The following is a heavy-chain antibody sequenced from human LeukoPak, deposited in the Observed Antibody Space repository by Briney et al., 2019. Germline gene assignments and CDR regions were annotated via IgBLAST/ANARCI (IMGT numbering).Heavy chain of an antibody. V-gene: IGHV3-11*04. D-gene: IGHD4-17*01. J-gene: IGHJ4*02. CDR1: GFPFSDYD. CDR2: ISSSGEKT. CDR3: ARTTSLDN. Sequence: GGSLRLSCAASGFPFSDYDMTWIRQAPGKGLKWISYISSSGEKTYYKDSVKGRFTISRDNAKNSLYLQMNSLRAEDTAVYYCARTTSLDNWGQGTLVTVSS.